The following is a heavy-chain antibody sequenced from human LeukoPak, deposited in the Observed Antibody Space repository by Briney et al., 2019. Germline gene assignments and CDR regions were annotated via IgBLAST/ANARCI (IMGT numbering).Heavy chain of an antibody. V-gene: IGHV3-30*04. D-gene: IGHD6-13*01. J-gene: IGHJ4*02. CDR1: GFTFSSYA. CDR3: ARDSSRYSSSWCLSY. CDR2: ISYDGSNK. Sequence: GGSLRLSCAASGFTFSSYAMHCVRQAPGKGLEWVAVISYDGSNKYYADSVKGRFTISRDNSKNTLYLQMNSLRAEDTAVYYCARDSSRYSSSWCLSYWGQGTLVTVSS.